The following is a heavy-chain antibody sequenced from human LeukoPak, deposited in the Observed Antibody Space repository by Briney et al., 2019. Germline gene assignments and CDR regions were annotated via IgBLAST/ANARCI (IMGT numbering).Heavy chain of an antibody. V-gene: IGHV3-30*02. CDR2: IRYDGSNK. CDR1: GFTFSSYG. J-gene: IGHJ3*02. CDR3: AKDGSYDSSAPAAFDI. Sequence: SGGSLTLSCAASGFTFSSYGMHWVRQAPGKGLEWVAFIRYDGSNKYYADSVKGRFTISRDNSKNTLYLQMNSLRAEDTAVYYCAKDGSYDSSAPAAFDIWGQGTMVTVSS. D-gene: IGHD3-22*01.